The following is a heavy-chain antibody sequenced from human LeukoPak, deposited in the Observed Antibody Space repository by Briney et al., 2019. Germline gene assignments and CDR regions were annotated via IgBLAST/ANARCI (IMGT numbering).Heavy chain of an antibody. CDR1: GFTFSSYA. J-gene: IGHJ4*02. Sequence: GGSLRLSCAASGFTFSSYAMSWVRQAPGKGLEWVSAISGSGGSTYYADSVKGRFTISRDNSKNTLYLQMNSLRAEDTAVYYCAKDSRLYSSGWYGFDYWGQGTLVTVSS. D-gene: IGHD6-19*01. CDR2: ISGSGGST. CDR3: AKDSRLYSSGWYGFDY. V-gene: IGHV3-23*01.